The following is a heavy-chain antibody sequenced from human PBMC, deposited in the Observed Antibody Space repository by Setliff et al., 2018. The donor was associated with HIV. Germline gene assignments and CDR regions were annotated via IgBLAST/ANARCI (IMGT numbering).Heavy chain of an antibody. Sequence: PGGSLRLSCAASGFTFDGYTMHWVRQAPGKGLEWVSLIRWDVGSTIYYADSVKGRFTISRDNAKNSLYLQMNSLRAEDTAIYYCAKGYYYDRVEGFDIWGQGTMVTVSS. CDR1: GFTFDGYT. J-gene: IGHJ3*02. CDR3: AKGYYYDRVEGFDI. D-gene: IGHD3-22*01. CDR2: IRWDVGSTI. V-gene: IGHV3-43*01.